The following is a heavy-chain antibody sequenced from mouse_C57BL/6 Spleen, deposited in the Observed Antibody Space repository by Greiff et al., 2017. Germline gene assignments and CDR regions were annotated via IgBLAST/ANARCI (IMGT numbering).Heavy chain of an antibody. CDR1: GFTFSSYA. CDR2: ISDGGSYT. J-gene: IGHJ3*01. D-gene: IGHD2-3*01. CDR3: ARVDGYSFAY. V-gene: IGHV5-4*03. Sequence: EVNLVESGGGLVKPGGSLKLSCAASGFTFSSYAMSWVRQTPEKRLEWVATISDGGSYTYYPDNVKGRFTISRDNAKNNLYLQMSHLKSEDTAMYYCARVDGYSFAYWGQGTLVTVSA.